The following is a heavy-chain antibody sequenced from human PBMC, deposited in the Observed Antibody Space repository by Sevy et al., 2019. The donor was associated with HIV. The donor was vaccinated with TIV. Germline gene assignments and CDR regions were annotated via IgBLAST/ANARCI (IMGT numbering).Heavy chain of an antibody. Sequence: GESLKISCAASGFTFSSYEMNWVRQVPGKGLEWVSYISNSGTTISYSDSVKGRFTISRDNARNSLYLQMNSLRAEDTAVYYCARDLPPSATTVAHFDCWGQGTLVTVSS. V-gene: IGHV3-48*03. CDR1: GFTFSSYE. D-gene: IGHD4-17*01. CDR3: ARDLPPSATTVAHFDC. CDR2: ISNSGTTI. J-gene: IGHJ4*02.